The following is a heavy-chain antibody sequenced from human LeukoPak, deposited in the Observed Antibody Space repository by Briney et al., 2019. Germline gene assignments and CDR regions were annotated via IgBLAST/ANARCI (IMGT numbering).Heavy chain of an antibody. Sequence: GGSLRLSCTVSGFSFRDYPLSWVRQAPGRGLEWIGFIRAEAYDGTTEYVLSVRGTFTISRDDSKSIAYLQMNSLKTDDTAVYYCTRDYGGNSDRGHLGQGTLVTVSS. CDR3: TRDYGGNSDRGH. D-gene: IGHD4-23*01. CDR2: IRAEAYDGTT. CDR1: GFSFRDYP. V-gene: IGHV3-49*04. J-gene: IGHJ4*02.